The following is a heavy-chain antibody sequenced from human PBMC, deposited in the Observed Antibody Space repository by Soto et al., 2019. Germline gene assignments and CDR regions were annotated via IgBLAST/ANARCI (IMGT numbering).Heavy chain of an antibody. D-gene: IGHD2-15*01. CDR2: INHSGST. Sequence: SETLSLTCAVYGGSFSGYYWSWIRQPPGKGLEWIGEINHSGSTNYNPSLKSRVTISVDTSKNQFSLKLSSVTAADTAVYYCARVGDIVVVVADTLSADDFDIWGQGTMVTVSS. J-gene: IGHJ3*02. V-gene: IGHV4-34*01. CDR1: GGSFSGYY. CDR3: ARVGDIVVVVADTLSADDFDI.